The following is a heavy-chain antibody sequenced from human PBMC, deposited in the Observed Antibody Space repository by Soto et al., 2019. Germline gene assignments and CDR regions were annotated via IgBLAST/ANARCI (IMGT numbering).Heavy chain of an antibody. CDR2: INHSGST. D-gene: IGHD6-13*01. J-gene: IGHJ5*01. Sequence: LETLSLTCAVYGGSFSGYYWSWIRQPPGKGLEWIGEINHSGSTNYNPSLKSRVTISVDTSKKQFSLKLSSVTAADTAVYYCARAPVWAAAGLQGNWFDPWGQGTMVTVSS. CDR1: GGSFSGYY. CDR3: ARAPVWAAAGLQGNWFDP. V-gene: IGHV4-34*01.